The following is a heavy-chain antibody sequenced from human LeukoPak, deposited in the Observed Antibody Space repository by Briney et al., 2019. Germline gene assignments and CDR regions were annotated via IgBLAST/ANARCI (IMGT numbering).Heavy chain of an antibody. V-gene: IGHV1-2*02. Sequence: GASVKVSCKASGYTFTGYYMHWVRQAPGQGLEWIGWINPNSGGTNYAQKFQGRVTMTRDTSISTAYMELSRLRSDDTAVYYCARDLFNLPAAIHGNYWGQGTLVTVSS. CDR1: GYTFTGYY. J-gene: IGHJ4*02. CDR2: INPNSGGT. D-gene: IGHD2-2*02. CDR3: ARDLFNLPAAIHGNY.